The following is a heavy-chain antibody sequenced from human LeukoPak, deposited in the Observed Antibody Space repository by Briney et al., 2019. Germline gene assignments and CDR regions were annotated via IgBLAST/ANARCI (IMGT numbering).Heavy chain of an antibody. V-gene: IGHV1-58*01. D-gene: IGHD1-26*01. CDR1: GFTFTSSA. Sequence: GASVKVSCKASGFTFTSSAVQWVRQARGQRLEWIGWIVVGSGNTNYAQKLQERVTITTDESTSTAYMELSSLRSEDTAVYYCAAEAGATSHDWFDPWGQGTLVTVSS. CDR3: AAEAGATSHDWFDP. J-gene: IGHJ5*02. CDR2: IVVGSGNT.